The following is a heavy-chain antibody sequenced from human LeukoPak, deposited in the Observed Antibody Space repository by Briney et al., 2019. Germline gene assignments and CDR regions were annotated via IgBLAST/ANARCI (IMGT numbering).Heavy chain of an antibody. CDR2: IYYSGST. CDR3: ARDMMYCSSTSCYNRFDP. D-gene: IGHD2-2*01. Sequence: SETLSLTCTVSGGSISSGSYYWSWIRQHPGKGLEWIGYIYYSGSTYYNPSLKSRVTISVDTSKNQFSLKLSSVTAADTAVYYCARDMMYCSSTSCYNRFDPWGQGTLVTVSS. V-gene: IGHV4-31*03. J-gene: IGHJ5*02. CDR1: GGSISSGSYY.